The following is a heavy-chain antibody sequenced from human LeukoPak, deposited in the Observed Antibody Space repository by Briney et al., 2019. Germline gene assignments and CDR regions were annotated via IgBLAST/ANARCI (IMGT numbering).Heavy chain of an antibody. Sequence: SETLSLTCAVYGGSFSGYYWSWIRQPPGKGLEWIGEINHSGSTNYNPSLKSRVTMSVDTSKNQFSLKLSSVTAADTAVYYCAIMTGPFDPWGQGTLVTVSS. CDR2: INHSGST. CDR3: AIMTGPFDP. CDR1: GGSFSGYY. J-gene: IGHJ5*02. D-gene: IGHD3-9*01. V-gene: IGHV4-34*01.